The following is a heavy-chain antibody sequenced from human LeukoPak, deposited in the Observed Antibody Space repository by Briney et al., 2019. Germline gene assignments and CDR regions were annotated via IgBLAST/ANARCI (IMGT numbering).Heavy chain of an antibody. D-gene: IGHD2-15*01. V-gene: IGHV1-46*01. CDR2: INPSGGST. Sequence: ASVKVSCKASGYTFTSYYMHWVRQAPGQGLEWMGIINPSGGSTSYAQKFQGRVTMTRDTSTSTVYMELSSLRSEDTAVYYCAGDRGDCSGGSCSPADYWGQGTLVTVSS. CDR1: GYTFTSYY. J-gene: IGHJ4*02. CDR3: AGDRGDCSGGSCSPADY.